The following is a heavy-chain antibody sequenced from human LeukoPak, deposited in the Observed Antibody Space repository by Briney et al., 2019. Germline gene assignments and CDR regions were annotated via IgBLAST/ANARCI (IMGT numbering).Heavy chain of an antibody. V-gene: IGHV3-7*01. Sequence: SGGSLRLSCAASAFIFRTHAMHWVRQAPGKGLEWVASINPDGNKKYSADSVKGRFTISRDNAENSLYLQMNSLRVEDTAFYYCARDLAYSRLDYWGQGMLVTVSS. CDR3: ARDLAYSRLDY. CDR1: AFIFRTHA. CDR2: INPDGNKK. J-gene: IGHJ4*02. D-gene: IGHD5-18*01.